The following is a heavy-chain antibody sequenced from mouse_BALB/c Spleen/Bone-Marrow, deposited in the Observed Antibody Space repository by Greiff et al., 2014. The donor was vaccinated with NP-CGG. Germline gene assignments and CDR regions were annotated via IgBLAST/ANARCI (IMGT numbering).Heavy chain of an antibody. Sequence: VQLQQSGPELVKPGASVKMSCKASGYTFTSYVMHWVKQKPGQGLEWIGYINPYNDGTKYNEKFKGKATLTSDKSSSTAYMQLSSMTPKDSAVYYCARGGYGNVDYGMDYWGQGTSVTVSS. D-gene: IGHD2-10*02. CDR2: INPYNDGT. CDR1: GYTFTSYV. CDR3: ARGGYGNVDYGMDY. J-gene: IGHJ4*01. V-gene: IGHV1-14*01.